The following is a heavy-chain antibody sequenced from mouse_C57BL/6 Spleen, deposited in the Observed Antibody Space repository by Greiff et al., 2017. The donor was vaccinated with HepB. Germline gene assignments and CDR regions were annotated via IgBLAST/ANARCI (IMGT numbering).Heavy chain of an antibody. CDR1: GYTFTSYW. V-gene: IGHV1-50*01. CDR3: ATYRAMDY. Sequence: VQLQQPGAELVKPGASVKLSCKASGYTFTSYWMQWVKQRPGQGLEWIGEIDPSDSYTNYNQKFKGKATLTVDTSSSTAYMQLSSLTSEDSAVYYCATYRAMDYWGQGTSVTVSS. D-gene: IGHD2-10*01. CDR2: IDPSDSYT. J-gene: IGHJ4*01.